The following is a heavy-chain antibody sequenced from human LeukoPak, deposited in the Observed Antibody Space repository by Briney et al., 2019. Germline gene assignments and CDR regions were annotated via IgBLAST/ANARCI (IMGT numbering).Heavy chain of an antibody. V-gene: IGHV3-30*18. CDR1: GFIFGGYT. Sequence: PGGSLRLSCAGSGFIFGGYTMNWVRQAPGKGLEWVAVISYDGSNKYYADSVKGRFTISRDNSKSTLYLQMNSLRAEDTAVYYCAKMVVAAIRHGSDYWGQGTLVTVSS. J-gene: IGHJ4*02. D-gene: IGHD2-15*01. CDR2: ISYDGSNK. CDR3: AKMVVAAIRHGSDY.